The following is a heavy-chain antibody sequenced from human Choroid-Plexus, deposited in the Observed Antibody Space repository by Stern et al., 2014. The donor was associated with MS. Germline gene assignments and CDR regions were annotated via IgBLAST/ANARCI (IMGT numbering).Heavy chain of an antibody. CDR2: INPNTRGT. Sequence: QVQLVESGAEVKKPGASVKVSCKTSGYIFTGYYIHRVRQAPGQGLEWMAWINPNTRGTKSEQKFQGRVTMSRDTSISTAYVELSSLTSDDTAVYYCARDQRGITIFGVVTDYYYLGMDVWGQGTTVTVSS. V-gene: IGHV1-2*02. CDR3: ARDQRGITIFGVVTDYYYLGMDV. J-gene: IGHJ6*02. CDR1: GYIFTGYY. D-gene: IGHD3-3*01.